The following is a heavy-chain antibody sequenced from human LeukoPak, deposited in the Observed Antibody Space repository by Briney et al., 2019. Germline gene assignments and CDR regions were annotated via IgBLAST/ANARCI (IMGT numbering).Heavy chain of an antibody. CDR2: INHSGST. V-gene: IGHV4-34*01. D-gene: IGHD2-15*01. Sequence: PSETLSLTCAVYGGSFSGYYWSWIRQPPGKGLEWIGEINHSGSTNYNPSLKSRVTISVDTSKNQFSLKLSSVTAVDTAVYYCARKIGAATSWFDPWGQGTLVTVSS. CDR3: ARKIGAATSWFDP. CDR1: GGSFSGYY. J-gene: IGHJ5*02.